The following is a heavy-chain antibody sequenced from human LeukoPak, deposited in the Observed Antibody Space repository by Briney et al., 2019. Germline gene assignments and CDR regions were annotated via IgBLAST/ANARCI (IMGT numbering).Heavy chain of an antibody. CDR1: GFTFDDYA. CDR3: AKDIYYDSSGDFDY. Sequence: GGSLRLSCAASGFTFDDYAMHWVRQAPGKGLEWVSGISWNSGSIGYADSVKGRFTISRDNAKNSLYLQMNSLRAEDTALYYCAKDIYYDSSGDFDYWGQGTLVSVSS. CDR2: ISWNSGSI. J-gene: IGHJ4*02. D-gene: IGHD3-22*01. V-gene: IGHV3-9*01.